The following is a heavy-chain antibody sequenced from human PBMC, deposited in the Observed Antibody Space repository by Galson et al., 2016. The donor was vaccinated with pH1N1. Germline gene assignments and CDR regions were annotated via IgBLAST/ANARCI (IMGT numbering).Heavy chain of an antibody. V-gene: IGHV1-46*03. Sequence: SVKVSCKESGYTFSTYNMHWARQAPGQGLEWMEIINPSGDTTSYAQKFQGRVTMTRDTSANTVYMKLSSLRSEDTVIYYCARYVYSGYAGGRLDCWGQGTLVTVSS. CDR3: ARYVYSGYAGGRLDC. J-gene: IGHJ4*02. CDR1: GYTFSTYN. D-gene: IGHD5-12*01. CDR2: INPSGDTT.